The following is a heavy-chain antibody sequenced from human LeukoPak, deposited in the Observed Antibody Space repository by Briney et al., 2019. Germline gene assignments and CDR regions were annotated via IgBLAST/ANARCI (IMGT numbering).Heavy chain of an antibody. CDR2: IIPIFGTA. D-gene: IGHD6-13*01. CDR3: ARANSSSFLYYFDY. J-gene: IGHJ4*02. V-gene: IGHV1-69*01. Sequence: GASVKVSCKASGGTFSSYAISWVRQAPGQGLEWMGGIIPIFGTANYAQKFQGRVTITADESTSTAYTELSSLRSEDTAVYYCARANSSSFLYYFDYWGQGTLVTVSS. CDR1: GGTFSSYA.